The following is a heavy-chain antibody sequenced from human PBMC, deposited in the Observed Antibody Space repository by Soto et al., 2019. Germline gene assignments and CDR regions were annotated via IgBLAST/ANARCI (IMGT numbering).Heavy chain of an antibody. CDR1: GGTFSSYA. V-gene: IGHV1-69*13. CDR2: IIPIFGTA. J-gene: IGHJ4*02. D-gene: IGHD3-22*01. Sequence: SVKVSCKASGGTFSSYAISWVRQAPGQGLEWMGGIIPIFGTANYAQKFQGRVTITADESTSTAYMELSSLRSEDTAVYYCARVPYYYDSSGYRDYWGQGTLVTVSA. CDR3: ARVPYYYDSSGYRDY.